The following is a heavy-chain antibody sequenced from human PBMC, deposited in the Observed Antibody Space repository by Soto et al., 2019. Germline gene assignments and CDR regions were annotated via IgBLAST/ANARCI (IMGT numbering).Heavy chain of an antibody. D-gene: IGHD6-13*01. J-gene: IGHJ4*02. CDR2: IFYRGTT. CDR3: ARRVMGSTWYFDF. Sequence: QLQLQESGPGQVKPSETLSLTCSVSGGSISGSLFYWGWVRQPPGKGLEWIGNIFYRGTTYYSPSLKSRVTVSVDTSKNQFSLKLTSVTAADTAVYYCARRVMGSTWYFDFWGQGTLVTVSS. CDR1: GGSISGSLFY. V-gene: IGHV4-39*01.